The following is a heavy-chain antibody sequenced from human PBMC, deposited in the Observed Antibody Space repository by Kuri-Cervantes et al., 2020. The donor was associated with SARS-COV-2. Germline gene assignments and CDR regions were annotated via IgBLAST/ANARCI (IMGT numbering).Heavy chain of an antibody. D-gene: IGHD1-26*01. CDR3: ARGVRGSYASFDY. J-gene: IGHJ4*02. CDR2: INTNTGNP. CDR1: GYTFTSYA. Sequence: ASVKVSCKASGYTFTSYAMNWVRQAPGQGLEWMGWINTNTGNPTYAQGFTGRFVFSLDTSVSTAYLQISSLKAGDTAVYYCARGVRGSYASFDYWGQGTLVPGAS. V-gene: IGHV7-4-1*02.